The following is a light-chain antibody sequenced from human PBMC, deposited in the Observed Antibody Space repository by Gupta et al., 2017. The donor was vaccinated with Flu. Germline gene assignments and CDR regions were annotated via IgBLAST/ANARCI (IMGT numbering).Light chain of an antibody. CDR1: SSNIGSNS. Sequence: RVTISCSGSSSNIGSNSVFWYQQLPGTAPKLLIYWSNQRPSGVPDRFSGSKSGTSGSLAISGLRSEDEADYYCAAWDDSRSGRLFGGGTKLTVL. CDR2: WSN. CDR3: AAWDDSRSGRL. J-gene: IGLJ2*01. V-gene: IGLV1-47*01.